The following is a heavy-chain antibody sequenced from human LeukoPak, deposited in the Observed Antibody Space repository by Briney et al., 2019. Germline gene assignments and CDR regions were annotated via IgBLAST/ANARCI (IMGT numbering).Heavy chain of an antibody. CDR3: ARAYSSGWFSDY. D-gene: IGHD6-19*01. CDR1: GYTFTNYY. J-gene: IGHJ4*02. V-gene: IGHV1-46*01. Sequence: ASVKVSCKASGYTFTNYYMHWVRQAPGQGLEWMGIINPSGGSTSYAQKFQGRVTMTRDMSTSTVYMELSSLRSEDTAVYYCARAYSSGWFSDYWGQGTLVTVSS. CDR2: INPSGGST.